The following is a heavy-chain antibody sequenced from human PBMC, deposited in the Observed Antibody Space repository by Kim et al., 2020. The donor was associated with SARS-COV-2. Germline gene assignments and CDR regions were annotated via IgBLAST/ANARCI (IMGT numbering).Heavy chain of an antibody. CDR2: VSGSGSRT. CDR3: AKLLCTGGNCYLSYYFYGLDV. Sequence: GGSLRLSCEASGFMFSTYAMTWVRQAPGRGLEWVSGVSGSGSRTNYADSVKGRFTTSRDNSKNILYLQMDSLRAEDTAVYFCAKLLCTGGNCYLSYYFYGLDVWGQGTTVTVSS. D-gene: IGHD2-8*02. V-gene: IGHV3-23*01. J-gene: IGHJ6*02. CDR1: GFMFSTYA.